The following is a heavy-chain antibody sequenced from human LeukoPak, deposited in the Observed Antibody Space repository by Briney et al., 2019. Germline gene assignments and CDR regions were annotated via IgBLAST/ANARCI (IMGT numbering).Heavy chain of an antibody. J-gene: IGHJ4*02. CDR3: ARDPSFGHFDY. V-gene: IGHV4-59*01. Sequence: PSETLSLTCTLSGGSISSYYWSWIRQPPGKGLEWIGYIYYSGSTNYNPSLKSRVTISVDTSKNQFSLKLSSVTAADTAVYYCARDPSFGHFDYWGQGTLVTVSS. D-gene: IGHD3-16*01. CDR1: GGSISSYY. CDR2: IYYSGST.